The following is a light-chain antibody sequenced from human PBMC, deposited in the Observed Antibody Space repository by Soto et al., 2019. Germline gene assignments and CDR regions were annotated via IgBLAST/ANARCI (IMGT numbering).Light chain of an antibody. J-gene: IGKJ5*01. CDR1: QSISSC. CDR2: AAS. CDR3: QQYYSYPIT. Sequence: AIPMTQSPSSLSASAGDRVTITCRASQSISSCFAWYQQEPAKAPKLLVYAASTLQSGVPSRFSSGGGAEDFITIISCLQYEDVATYYYQQYYSYPITFGQGTRLEIK. V-gene: IGKV1-8*01.